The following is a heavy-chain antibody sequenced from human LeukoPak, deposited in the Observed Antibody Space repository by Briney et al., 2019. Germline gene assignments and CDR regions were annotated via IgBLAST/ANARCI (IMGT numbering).Heavy chain of an antibody. Sequence: PSETLSLTCTVSGGSSSGYYWNWIRQPPGKGLERIGSIYYSGSTNYNPSLESRVTFSVDTFKNQFSLQLNSVTAADTAVYYCARDISGGSHVFDIWGQGTMVTVSS. CDR1: GGSSSGYY. V-gene: IGHV4-59*08. CDR2: IYYSGST. CDR3: ARDISGGSHVFDI. J-gene: IGHJ3*02. D-gene: IGHD3-3*02.